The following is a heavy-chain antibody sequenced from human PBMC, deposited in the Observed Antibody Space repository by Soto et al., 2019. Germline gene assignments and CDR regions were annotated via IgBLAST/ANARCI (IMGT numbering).Heavy chain of an antibody. V-gene: IGHV1-3*01. CDR1: GYTFTSYA. CDR3: ARGDASSSGFWSGYRNWFDP. CDR2: INAGNGNT. Sequence: ASVKVSCKASGYTFTSYAMHWVRQAPGQRLEWMGWINAGNGNTKYSQKFQGRVTITRDTAPSTAYMELSSLRPEDTAVYYCARGDASSSGFWSGYRNWFDPWGQGTLVTVSS. J-gene: IGHJ5*02. D-gene: IGHD3-3*01.